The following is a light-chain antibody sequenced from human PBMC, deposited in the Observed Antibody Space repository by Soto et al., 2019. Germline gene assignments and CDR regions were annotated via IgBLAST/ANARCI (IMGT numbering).Light chain of an antibody. V-gene: IGLV1-47*02. J-gene: IGLJ2*01. CDR1: SSNIGNNY. Sequence: QSVLTQPPSASGTPGQRVTISCSGSSSNIGNNYVYWYQHLPGTAPKLLIYSNNQRPSGVPDRFSASKSGSSASLAISGLRSEDEADYYCAAWDDSLNMLFGGGNKVTVL. CDR2: SNN. CDR3: AAWDDSLNML.